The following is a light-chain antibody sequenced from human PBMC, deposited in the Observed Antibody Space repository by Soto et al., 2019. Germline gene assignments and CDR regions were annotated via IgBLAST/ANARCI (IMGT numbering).Light chain of an antibody. Sequence: EIVLTQSPGTLSLSPGERATLSCRASRSVSTNYLAWYQQKPGQAPRLLIYGASRRATGIPDRFSGSGSGTDFTLTISRLEPEDFAVYYCQQYGSSFTWTFGQGTKVDIK. CDR2: GAS. CDR1: RSVSTNY. J-gene: IGKJ1*01. V-gene: IGKV3-20*01. CDR3: QQYGSSFTWT.